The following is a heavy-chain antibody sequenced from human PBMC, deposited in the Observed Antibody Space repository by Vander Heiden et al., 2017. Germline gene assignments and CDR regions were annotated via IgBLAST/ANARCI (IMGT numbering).Heavy chain of an antibody. CDR3: AGTKNAASAYYGMEV. Sequence: QITLKESGPTLVKPTETLTLTCTLSGFSISTTGVGVGLIRQPPGKALEWLAVIYWDDAKRYSASLRSRLSITKDIYRNQVVLTVANMDPVDTGTYFCAGTKNAASAYYGMEVWGQGTTVTVSS. V-gene: IGHV2-5*02. CDR1: GFSISTTGVG. CDR2: IYWDDAK. J-gene: IGHJ6*02. D-gene: IGHD2-21*01.